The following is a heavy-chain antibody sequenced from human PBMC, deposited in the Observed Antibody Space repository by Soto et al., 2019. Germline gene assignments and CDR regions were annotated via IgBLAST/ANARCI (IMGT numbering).Heavy chain of an antibody. CDR3: AKDKPGTTSFVY. V-gene: IGHV3-23*01. CDR1: GFTISSNA. D-gene: IGHD1-1*01. Sequence: EVQLLESGGGLVQPGGSLRLSCAASGFTISSNAMYWVRQAPGKGLEWVSGISDRGDTTHYADSVKGRFTISRDTSKNTLYLQLNNLRAVDTAVYYCAKDKPGTTSFVYWGQGTLVTVSS. CDR2: ISDRGDTT. J-gene: IGHJ4*02.